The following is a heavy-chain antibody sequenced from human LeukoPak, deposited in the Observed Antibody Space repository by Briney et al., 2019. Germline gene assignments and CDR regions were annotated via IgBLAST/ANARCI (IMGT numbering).Heavy chain of an antibody. J-gene: IGHJ6*02. CDR2: INPSGGST. CDR3: ARDLSSSSDYYYYYGMDV. D-gene: IGHD6-6*01. V-gene: IGHV1-46*01. CDR1: GGTFSSYA. Sequence: ASVKVSCKASGGTFSSYAISWVRQAPGQGLEWMGIINPSGGSTSYAQKFQGRVTMTRDTSTSTVYMELSSLRSEDTAVYYCARDLSSSSDYYYYYGMDVWGQGTTVTVSS.